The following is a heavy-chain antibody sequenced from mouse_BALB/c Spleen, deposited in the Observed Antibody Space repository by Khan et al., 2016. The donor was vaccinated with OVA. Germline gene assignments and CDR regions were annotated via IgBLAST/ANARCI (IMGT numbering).Heavy chain of an antibody. CDR2: ISYSGNT. Sequence: EVQLVETGPGLVKPSQSLSLTCTVTGYSITSDYAWNWIRQFPGNKLEWMGFISYSGNTNYNPSLKSRISITRETSKNQFFLQLNSVTTEDTATYYCARVYRGDFDYWGQGTTLTVSS. V-gene: IGHV3-2*02. CDR1: GYSITSDYA. J-gene: IGHJ2*01. CDR3: ARVYRGDFDY. D-gene: IGHD2-14*01.